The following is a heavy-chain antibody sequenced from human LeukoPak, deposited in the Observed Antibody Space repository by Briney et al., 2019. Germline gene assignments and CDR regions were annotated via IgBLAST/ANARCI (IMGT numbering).Heavy chain of an antibody. J-gene: IGHJ4*02. CDR2: ISRNGGST. CDR1: GFTFSSNA. CDR3: ARPGYCSSTSCYTPLDY. V-gene: IGHV3-64*01. Sequence: GGSLRLSCAASGFTFSSNAMHWVRQGPGKGLEYVSAISRNGGSTYYANSVQGRFTISRDNSKNTLYLQMGSLRAEDMAVYYCARPGYCSSTSCYTPLDYWGQGTLVTVSS. D-gene: IGHD2-2*03.